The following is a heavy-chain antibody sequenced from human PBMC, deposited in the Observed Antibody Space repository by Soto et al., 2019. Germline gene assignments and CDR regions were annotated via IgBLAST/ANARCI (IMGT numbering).Heavy chain of an antibody. CDR1: GYTLTELS. J-gene: IGHJ4*02. CDR2: ISAYNGNT. CDR3: ARDTAMALPDA. Sequence: ASVKVSCKVSGYTLTELSMHWVRQAPGQGLGWMGWISAYNGNTNYAQKLQGRVTMTTDTSTSTAYMELRSLRSDDTAVYYCARDTAMALPDAWGQGTLVTVSS. V-gene: IGHV1-18*01. D-gene: IGHD5-18*01.